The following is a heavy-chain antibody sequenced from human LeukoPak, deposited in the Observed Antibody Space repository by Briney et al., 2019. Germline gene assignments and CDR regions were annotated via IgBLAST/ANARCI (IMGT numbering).Heavy chain of an antibody. D-gene: IGHD3-10*01. Sequence: GGSLRLSCAASGFTFSSYAMSWVRQAPGKGLEWVSAISGSGGSTNYADSVKGRFTISRDNSKNTLYLQMNSLRAEDTAVYYCAKDPLLWFGEGGTFDYWGQGTLVTVSS. J-gene: IGHJ4*02. CDR3: AKDPLLWFGEGGTFDY. CDR2: ISGSGGST. V-gene: IGHV3-23*01. CDR1: GFTFSSYA.